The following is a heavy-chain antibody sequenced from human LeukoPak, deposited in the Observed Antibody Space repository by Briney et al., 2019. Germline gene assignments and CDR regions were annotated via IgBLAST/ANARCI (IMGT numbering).Heavy chain of an antibody. Sequence: GRSLRLSCAASGFTFDDYAMHWVRQAPGKGLEWVSGINWNSVTLGYADSVKSRFTISRDNAKNSLYLQMNSLRAEDTVLYYCAKGSSSGWYGSFDYWGQGTLVTVSS. V-gene: IGHV3-9*01. CDR3: AKGSSSGWYGSFDY. J-gene: IGHJ4*02. CDR1: GFTFDDYA. CDR2: INWNSVTL. D-gene: IGHD6-19*01.